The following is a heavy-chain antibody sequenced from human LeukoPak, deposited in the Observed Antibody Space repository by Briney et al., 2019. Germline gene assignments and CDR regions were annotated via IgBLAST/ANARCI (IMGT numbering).Heavy chain of an antibody. CDR2: IYTSGTI. CDR3: ARDSGTTGEVKFDP. V-gene: IGHV4-4*07. D-gene: IGHD3-10*01. Sequence: PSETLSLTCTVSGGSISRYYWSWIRQPAGTALEWIGRIYTSGTITYNPSLKSRVTMSVDTSKNQFSLKLSSVTAADTAVYYCARDSGTTGEVKFDPRGQGNLVNVSS. J-gene: IGHJ5*02. CDR1: GGSISRYY.